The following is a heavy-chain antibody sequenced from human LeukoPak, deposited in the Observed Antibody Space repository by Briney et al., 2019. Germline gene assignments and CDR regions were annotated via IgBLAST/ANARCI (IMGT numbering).Heavy chain of an antibody. CDR2: INHSGSA. D-gene: IGHD6-6*01. CDR1: GFTFSSYA. Sequence: KTGGSLRLSCAASGFTFSSYAMSWVRQPPGKGLERIGEINHSGSANYNPSLKSRVTISVDTSKNQFSLKLSSVTAADTAVYYCARGYSYSSSRRVGGFDYWGQGTLVTVSS. V-gene: IGHV4-34*01. J-gene: IGHJ4*02. CDR3: ARGYSYSSSRRVGGFDY.